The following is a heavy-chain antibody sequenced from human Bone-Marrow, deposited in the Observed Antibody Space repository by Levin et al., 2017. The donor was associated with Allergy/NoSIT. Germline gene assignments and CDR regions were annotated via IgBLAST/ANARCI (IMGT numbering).Heavy chain of an antibody. D-gene: IGHD1-26*01. Sequence: PGGSLRLSCAASGFTFRNFGMHWVRQAPGRGLEWVAGLSNAGGNKYYADSVRGRFTISRDKSKNTLSLQMNNLRTEDMAVYYCAKEVGDLPNYSYYGMDVWGPGTTVTVSS. CDR2: LSNAGGNK. CDR1: GFTFRNFG. J-gene: IGHJ6*02. CDR3: AKEVGDLPNYSYYGMDV. V-gene: IGHV3-30*18.